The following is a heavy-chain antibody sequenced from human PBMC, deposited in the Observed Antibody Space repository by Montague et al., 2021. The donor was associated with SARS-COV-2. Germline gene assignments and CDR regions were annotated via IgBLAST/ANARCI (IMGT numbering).Heavy chain of an antibody. CDR3: ARESDNYPAGTQYFDH. D-gene: IGHD2-2*01. V-gene: IGHV4-59*01. J-gene: IGHJ2*01. Sequence: SETLSLTCTVSSVSISNYYRSWIRQPPGKALEWIGHIYNSGTTNYNPSLHSRVTISIDTSKNQFSLKLTSVTAADTAVYFCARESDNYPAGTQYFDHWGRGTLVTVSS. CDR2: IYNSGTT. CDR1: SVSISNYY.